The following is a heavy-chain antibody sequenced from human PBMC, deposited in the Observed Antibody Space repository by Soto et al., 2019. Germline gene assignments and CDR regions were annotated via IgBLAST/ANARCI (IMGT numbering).Heavy chain of an antibody. CDR1: GESISNYD. Sequence: PSETLSLTCTVSGESISNYDWHWIRQPPGEGLEWIGYIYYTGSTKSNPSLKSRVTISVDTSKNQFSLRLNSVTAADAAVYYCARHSKDYYESSGALDSWGQGTPVTVSS. J-gene: IGHJ4*02. CDR3: ARHSKDYYESSGALDS. V-gene: IGHV4-59*08. CDR2: IYYTGST. D-gene: IGHD3-22*01.